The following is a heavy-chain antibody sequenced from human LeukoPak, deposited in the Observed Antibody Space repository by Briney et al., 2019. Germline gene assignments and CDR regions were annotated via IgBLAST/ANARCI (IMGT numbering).Heavy chain of an antibody. CDR1: GGSISSSSYY. V-gene: IGHV4-39*01. CDR2: IYYSGST. CDR3: ARGDYYYYYMDV. J-gene: IGHJ6*03. Sequence: SETLSLTCTVSGGSISSSSYYWGWLRQPPGTGLEWIGSIYYSGSTYYNPSLKSRVTISVDTSKNQFSLKLSSVTAADTAVYYCARGDYYYYYMDVWGKGTTVTISS.